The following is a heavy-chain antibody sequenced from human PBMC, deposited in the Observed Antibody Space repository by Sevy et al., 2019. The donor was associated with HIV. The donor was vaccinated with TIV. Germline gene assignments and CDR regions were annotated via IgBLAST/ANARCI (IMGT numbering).Heavy chain of an antibody. J-gene: IGHJ4*02. D-gene: IGHD6-13*01. Sequence: SENLSLTCTVSGDSISNNDYYWAWIRQPPGKGLDWIGSIYYSGSTYYTPSLKSRVTISVDTSKNQFSLKLRSVTAAETAVYDCAREGPRIAQFDYWGQGTLVTVSS. CDR1: GDSISNNDYY. CDR2: IYYSGST. V-gene: IGHV4-39*02. CDR3: AREGPRIAQFDY.